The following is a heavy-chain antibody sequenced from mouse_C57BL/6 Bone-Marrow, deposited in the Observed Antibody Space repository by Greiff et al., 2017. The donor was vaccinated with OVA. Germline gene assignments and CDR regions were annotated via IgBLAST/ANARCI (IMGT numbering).Heavy chain of an antibody. J-gene: IGHJ2*01. D-gene: IGHD6-5*01. CDR2: ISSGGSYT. Sequence: DVQLVESGGDLVKPGGSLKLSCAASGFTFSSYGMSWVRQTPDKRLEWVATISSGGSYTYYPDSVKGRFTISRDNAKNTLYLQMSSLKSEDTAMYYCARRLSSYFDYWGQGTTLTVSS. V-gene: IGHV5-6*01. CDR1: GFTFSSYG. CDR3: ARRLSSYFDY.